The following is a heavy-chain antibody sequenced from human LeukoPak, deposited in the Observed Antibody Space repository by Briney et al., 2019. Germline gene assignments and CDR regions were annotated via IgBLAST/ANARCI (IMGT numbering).Heavy chain of an antibody. V-gene: IGHV1-18*01. CDR3: ARGAAIPTRAGFDY. Sequence: ASVKVSCKAAGYTFTSYGISLVRQAPGQGLEWMGWISAYNGNTNYAQKLQGRVTMTTDTSTSTAYMELRSLRSDDTAVYYCARGAAIPTRAGFDYWGQGTLVTVSS. CDR1: GYTFTSYG. CDR2: ISAYNGNT. J-gene: IGHJ4*02. D-gene: IGHD6-25*01.